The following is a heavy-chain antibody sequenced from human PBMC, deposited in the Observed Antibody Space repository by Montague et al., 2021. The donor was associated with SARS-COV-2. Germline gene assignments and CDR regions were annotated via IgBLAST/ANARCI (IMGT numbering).Heavy chain of an antibody. CDR3: ARVSLAAAATRSDY. J-gene: IGHJ4*02. CDR2: IYYSGST. D-gene: IGHD6-13*01. Sequence: SETLSLTCTVSGGSVSSGGYHWSWIRQPPGKGLEWIGYIYYSGSTNYNPSLKSRVTISLDTSKNQFSLKLTSVTAADTAVYYCARVSLAAAATRSDYWGQGTLVTVSS. CDR1: GGSVSSGGYH. V-gene: IGHV4-61*08.